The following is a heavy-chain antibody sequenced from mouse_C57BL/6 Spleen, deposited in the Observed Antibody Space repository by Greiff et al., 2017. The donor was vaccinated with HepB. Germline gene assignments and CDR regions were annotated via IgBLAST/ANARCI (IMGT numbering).Heavy chain of an antibody. J-gene: IGHJ3*01. CDR3: ARAYYSNEAWFAY. V-gene: IGHV1-69*01. CDR1: GYTFTSYW. Sequence: VQLQQPGAELVMPGASVKLSCKASGYTFTSYWMHWVKQRPGQGLEWIGEIDPSDSYTNYNQKFKGKSTLTVDKSSSTAYMQLSSLTSEDSAVYYCARAYYSNEAWFAYWGQGTLVTVSA. D-gene: IGHD2-5*01. CDR2: IDPSDSYT.